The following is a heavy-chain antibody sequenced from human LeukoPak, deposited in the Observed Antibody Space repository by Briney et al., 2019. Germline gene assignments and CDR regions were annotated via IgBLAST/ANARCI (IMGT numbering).Heavy chain of an antibody. CDR1: GFTVSSNY. CDR3: ARESSSSFTY. Sequence: AGGSLRLSCPASGFTVSSNYMSWVRQAPGKGLEWVSVIYSGGSTYYADSVKGRFTISRDNSKNTLYLQMNSLRAEDTAVYYCARESSSSFTYWGQGTLVTVSS. V-gene: IGHV3-53*01. CDR2: IYSGGST. J-gene: IGHJ4*02. D-gene: IGHD6-13*01.